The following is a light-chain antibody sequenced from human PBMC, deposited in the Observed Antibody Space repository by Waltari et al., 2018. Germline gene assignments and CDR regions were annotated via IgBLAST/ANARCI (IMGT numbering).Light chain of an antibody. V-gene: IGLV3-10*01. J-gene: IGLJ2*01. Sequence: SYELTQPPSVSVCPGQTARITCSGDALPQKSADWYQNMSGQSPVLVIFEANKRPSVIPERFSGSNSGAVANLTICGAQVEDEAVYYCFSTVSSGNHRVFGGGTKLTVL. CDR1: ALPQKS. CDR3: FSTVSSGNHRV. CDR2: EAN.